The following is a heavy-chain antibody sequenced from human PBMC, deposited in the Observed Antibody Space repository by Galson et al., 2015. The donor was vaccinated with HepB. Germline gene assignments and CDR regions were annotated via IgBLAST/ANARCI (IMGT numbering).Heavy chain of an antibody. CDR1: GYTFTGYY. J-gene: IGHJ4*02. Sequence: SVKVSCKASGYTFTGYYMHWVRQAPGQGLEWMGWINPNSGGTNYAQKFQGRVTMTRDTSISTAYMELSRLRSDDTAVYYCARERVTMVRGVIIRDFDYWGQGTLVTVSS. D-gene: IGHD3-10*01. CDR3: ARERVTMVRGVIIRDFDY. V-gene: IGHV1-2*02. CDR2: INPNSGGT.